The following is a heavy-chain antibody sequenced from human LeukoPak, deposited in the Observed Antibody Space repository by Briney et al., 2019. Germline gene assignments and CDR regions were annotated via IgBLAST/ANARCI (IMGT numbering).Heavy chain of an antibody. D-gene: IGHD5-12*01. CDR1: GGSISSGGYY. J-gene: IGHJ4*02. V-gene: IGHV4-30-2*01. Sequence: PSQTLSLTCTVSGGSISSGGYYWSWIRQPPGKGLEWIGYIYHSGSTNYNPSLKSRVTISVDTSKNQFSLKLSSVTAADTAVYYCARVNNIVAMPFFDYWGQGTLVTVSS. CDR2: IYHSGST. CDR3: ARVNNIVAMPFFDY.